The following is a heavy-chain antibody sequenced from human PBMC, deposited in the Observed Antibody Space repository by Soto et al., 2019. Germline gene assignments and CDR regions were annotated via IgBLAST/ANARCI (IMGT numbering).Heavy chain of an antibody. CDR2: ITTYNGNR. V-gene: IGHV1-18*01. CDR1: GYTFKNYG. D-gene: IGHD2-2*01. CDR3: ARAGSSDIVVVPAAMWWGNWFDP. J-gene: IGHJ5*02. Sequence: ASVKVSCKASGYTFKNYGIKWVRQAPGQGLEWVGWITTYNGNRYSAEKFQGRVTITRDTSASTAYMELSSLRSEDTAVYYCARAGSSDIVVVPAAMWWGNWFDPWGQGTLVTVSS.